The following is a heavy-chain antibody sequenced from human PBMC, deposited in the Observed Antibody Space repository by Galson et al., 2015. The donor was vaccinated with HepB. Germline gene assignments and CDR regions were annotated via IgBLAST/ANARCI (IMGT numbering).Heavy chain of an antibody. J-gene: IGHJ3*02. V-gene: IGHV4-61*02. CDR1: GGSISSGSYY. Sequence: TLSLTCTVSGGSISSGSYYWSWIRQPAGKGLEWIGRIYTSGSTNYNPSLKSRVTMSVDTSKNQFSLKLTSVTAADTAVYSCARPSIGGPSQDAFDIWGQGTMVTVSS. CDR2: IYTSGST. CDR3: ARPSIGGPSQDAFDI. D-gene: IGHD3-10*01.